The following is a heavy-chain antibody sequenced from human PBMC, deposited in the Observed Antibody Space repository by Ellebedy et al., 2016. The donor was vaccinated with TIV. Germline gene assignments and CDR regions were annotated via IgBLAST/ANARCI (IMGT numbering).Heavy chain of an antibody. V-gene: IGHV3-23*01. CDR1: GFTFSSYA. J-gene: IGHJ6*02. D-gene: IGHD3-3*01. Sequence: GESLKISCAAAGFTFSSYAMSWVRQAPGKGLEWVSAISGSGGSTYYADSVKGRFTISRDNSKNTLYLQMNSLRAEDTAVYYCAKSHFITIFVSNYYGMDVWGQGTTVTASS. CDR2: ISGSGGST. CDR3: AKSHFITIFVSNYYGMDV.